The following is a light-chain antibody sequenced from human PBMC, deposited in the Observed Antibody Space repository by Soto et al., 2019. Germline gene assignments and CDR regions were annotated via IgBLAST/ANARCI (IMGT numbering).Light chain of an antibody. CDR2: GAS. V-gene: IGKV3-20*01. J-gene: IGKJ1*01. Sequence: EIMLTQSPGTLSLSPGERATLSCRASQSVSSSYLAWYQQKPGQAPRLLIYGASRRATGIPDRFSGSGSGTDFTLTISRLEPEDFAVYYCQQYGSSPRTFGQGTKVDI. CDR3: QQYGSSPRT. CDR1: QSVSSSY.